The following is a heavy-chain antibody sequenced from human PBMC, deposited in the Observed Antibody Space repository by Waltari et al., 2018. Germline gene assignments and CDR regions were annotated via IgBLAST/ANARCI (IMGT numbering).Heavy chain of an antibody. Sequence: EVQLVESGGGSVQPGGSLRLSCAASEYTFGTYWMHGVRQAPGKGLGWVSRINTDGSSTLYADSVKGRFTISRDNAKNTLYLQMNSLRVEDTAVYYCVATGNAGYWGQGALVTVSS. V-gene: IGHV3-74*01. D-gene: IGHD1-1*01. J-gene: IGHJ4*02. CDR1: EYTFGTYW. CDR3: VATGNAGY. CDR2: INTDGSST.